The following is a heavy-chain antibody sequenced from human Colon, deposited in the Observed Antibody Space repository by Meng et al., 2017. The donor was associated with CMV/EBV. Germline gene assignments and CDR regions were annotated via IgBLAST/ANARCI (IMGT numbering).Heavy chain of an antibody. CDR1: GFIFDDYV. D-gene: IGHD2-15*01. Sequence: GGSLRLSCVASGFIFDDYVMHWVRQLPGKGLEWVSGISRNSDDMGYADSVKGRFTISRDNGKNSLYLQMNSLRPEDTAWYYCARGIGYCSGGSCYSDYWGQGTLVTVSS. J-gene: IGHJ4*02. V-gene: IGHV3-9*01. CDR3: ARGIGYCSGGSCYSDY. CDR2: ISRNSDDM.